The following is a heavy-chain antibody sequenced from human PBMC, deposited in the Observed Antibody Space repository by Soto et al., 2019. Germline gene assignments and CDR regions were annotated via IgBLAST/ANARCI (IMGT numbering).Heavy chain of an antibody. J-gene: IGHJ6*02. Sequence: QVQLQESGPGLVKPSGTLSLTCAVSGGSISSSNWWSWVRQPPGKGLEWIGYIYYSGSTYYNPSLKSRVTISVDTSKNQFSLKLSSVTAADTAVYYCTGATQYYYGMDVWGQGTTVTVSS. CDR1: GGSISSSNW. CDR3: TGATQYYYGMDV. CDR2: IYYSGST. V-gene: IGHV4-4*02.